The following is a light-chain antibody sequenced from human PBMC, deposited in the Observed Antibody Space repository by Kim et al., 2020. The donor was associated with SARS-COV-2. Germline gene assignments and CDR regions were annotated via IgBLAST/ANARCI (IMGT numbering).Light chain of an antibody. CDR1: QRGSSN. CDR3: QQYNIWPYT. CDR2: GAS. J-gene: IGKJ2*01. Sequence: SVSAGERATRSCRASQRGSSNLAWYQQTPGQAPRLLIYGASTRATGIPARFSGTGSGTEFTLTISSLQAEDFAVYYWQQYNIWPYTFGQGTKLEI. V-gene: IGKV3-15*01.